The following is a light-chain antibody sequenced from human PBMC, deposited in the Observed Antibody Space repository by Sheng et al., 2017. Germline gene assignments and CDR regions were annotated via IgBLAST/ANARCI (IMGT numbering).Light chain of an antibody. V-gene: IGKV3-15*01. J-gene: IGKJ2*01. CDR2: GAS. CDR3: QQYNNWPYT. Sequence: EVLMTQSPATLSVSPGEGATLSCKASQSVGNNLAWYQQKPGQAPRLLIYGASTRVTGIPGSFRGSGSGTEFTLTISSLQSEDFAVYYCQQYNNWPYTFGQGTKLDIK. CDR1: QSVGNN.